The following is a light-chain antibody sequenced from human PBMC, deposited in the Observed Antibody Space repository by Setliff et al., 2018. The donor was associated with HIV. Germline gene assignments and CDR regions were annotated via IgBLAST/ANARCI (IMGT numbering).Light chain of an antibody. J-gene: IGKJ1*01. Sequence: DIVLTQSPDSLAVSLGERAAINCKSNQSLLYTSTNKNYLAWYQQKSGQPPKVLIYWASPRAAGVPDRFSGSGSGTNFTLTISSLQADDVAVYYCQEYLDTRTFGQGTKVDSK. V-gene: IGKV4-1*01. CDR3: QEYLDTRT. CDR1: QSLLYTSTNKNY. CDR2: WAS.